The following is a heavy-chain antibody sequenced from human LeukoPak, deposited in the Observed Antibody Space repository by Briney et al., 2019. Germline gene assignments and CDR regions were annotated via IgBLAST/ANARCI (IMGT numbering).Heavy chain of an antibody. V-gene: IGHV1-46*01. CDR3: AGGVLRFLEWLLRSDYYYGMDV. D-gene: IGHD3-3*01. CDR2: INPSGGST. J-gene: IGHJ6*02. CDR1: GYTFTSYG. Sequence: GASVKVSCKASGYTFTSYGISWVRQAPGQGLEWMGIINPSGGSTSYAQKFQGRVTMTRDTSTCTVYMELSSLRSEDTAVYYCAGGVLRFLEWLLRSDYYYGMDVWGQGTTVTVSS.